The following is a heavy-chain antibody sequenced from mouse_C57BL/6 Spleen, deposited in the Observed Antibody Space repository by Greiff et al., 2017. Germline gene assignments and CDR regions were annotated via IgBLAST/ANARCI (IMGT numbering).Heavy chain of an antibody. J-gene: IGHJ1*03. D-gene: IGHD1-1*01. CDR1: GYAFSSYW. CDR3: AISSIATVPEGYFDV. Sequence: VQLQQSGAELVKPGASVKISCKASGYAFSSYWMNWVKQRPGKGLEWIGQIYPGDGDTNYNGKFKGKATLTADKSSSPPYLQLTSLTSEDSAVYFCAISSIATVPEGYFDVWGTGTTVTVSS. CDR2: IYPGDGDT. V-gene: IGHV1-80*01.